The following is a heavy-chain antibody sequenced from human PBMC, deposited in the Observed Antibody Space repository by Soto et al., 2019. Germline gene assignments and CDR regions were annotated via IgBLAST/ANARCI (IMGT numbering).Heavy chain of an antibody. D-gene: IGHD3-22*01. J-gene: IGHJ6*02. CDR2: ISYDGSNK. CDR1: GFTFSSYA. V-gene: IGHV3-30-3*01. Sequence: GGSLRLSCAASGFTFSSYAMHWVRQAPGKGLEWVAVISYDGSNKYYADSVKGRFTISRDNSKNTLYLQMNSLRAEDTAVYYCARDLVIVVDRRYYGMDVWGQGTTVTVSS. CDR3: ARDLVIVVDRRYYGMDV.